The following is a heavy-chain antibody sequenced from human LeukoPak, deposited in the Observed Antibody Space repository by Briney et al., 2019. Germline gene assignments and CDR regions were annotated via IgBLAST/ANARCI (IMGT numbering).Heavy chain of an antibody. CDR3: AKATLPTCGGARCYYFDN. CDR1: GFTFTSYA. CDR2: FSGSVDTT. J-gene: IGHJ4*02. Sequence: GGSLRLSCAASGFTFTSYAMSWVRQTPGKGLEWDSTFSGSVDTTYYADSVKGRFTISRDNSKNTLDLQMNSLGAEDTAVYYCAKATLPTCGGARCYYFDNWGQGTLVTVSS. V-gene: IGHV3-23*01. D-gene: IGHD2-15*01.